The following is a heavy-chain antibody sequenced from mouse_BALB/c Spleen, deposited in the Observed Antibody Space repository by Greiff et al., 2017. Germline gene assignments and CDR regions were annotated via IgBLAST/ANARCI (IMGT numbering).Heavy chain of an antibody. J-gene: IGHJ4*01. V-gene: IGHV2-2*02. D-gene: IGHD1-1*01. CDR2: IWSGGST. Sequence: QVQLQQSGPGLVQPSQSLSITCTVSGFSLTSYGVHWVRQSPGKGLEWLGVIWSGGSTDYNAAFISRLSISKDNSKSQVFFKMNSLQANDTAIYYCARITDYYGSSYYYAMDYWGQGTSVTVSS. CDR3: ARITDYYGSSYYYAMDY. CDR1: GFSLTSYG.